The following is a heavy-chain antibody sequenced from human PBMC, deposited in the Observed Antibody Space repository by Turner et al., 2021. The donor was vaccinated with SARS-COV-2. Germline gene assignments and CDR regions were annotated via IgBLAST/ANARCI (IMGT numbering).Heavy chain of an antibody. CDR2: INPNSGGT. J-gene: IGHJ4*02. D-gene: IGHD2-2*02. CDR3: ARSIVVVPAAISY. CDR1: GYTFTGYY. V-gene: IGHV1-2*02. Sequence: QVQLVQSGAEVKQPGASVKVSCKASGYTFTGYYMHWVRQAPGQGLEWMGWINPNSGGTNYAQKFQGRVTMTRNMSISTAYMELSRLRSDDTAVYYCARSIVVVPAAISYWGQGTLVTVSS.